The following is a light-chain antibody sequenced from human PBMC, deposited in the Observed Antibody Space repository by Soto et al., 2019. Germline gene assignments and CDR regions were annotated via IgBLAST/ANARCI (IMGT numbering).Light chain of an antibody. CDR2: GAS. CDR3: QQSCSSPWT. CDR1: QSVSSSY. J-gene: IGKJ1*01. V-gene: IGKV3-20*01. Sequence: EIVLTQSPGTLSLSLGQRATLSCRASQSVSSSYLSWYQQKPGQAPGLLIYGASSRATGIPARFSGSGSGTDFTLTISRLEPEDFAVYYCQQSCSSPWTFGQGTKVEIK.